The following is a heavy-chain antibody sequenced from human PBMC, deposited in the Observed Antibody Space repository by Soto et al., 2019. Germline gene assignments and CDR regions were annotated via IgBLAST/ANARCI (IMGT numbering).Heavy chain of an antibody. CDR1: GFAVGSNF. Sequence: GSLRLSCAASGFAVGSNFMSWVRQAPGKGLQWVSLIYAGGSTYYADSVKGRFTISRDKSKNTLFLQMNSLRAEDTAVYYCARGARMGYYDSSGYCFDPWGQGTLVTVSS. CDR2: IYAGGST. D-gene: IGHD3-22*01. CDR3: ARGARMGYYDSSGYCFDP. J-gene: IGHJ5*02. V-gene: IGHV3-66*01.